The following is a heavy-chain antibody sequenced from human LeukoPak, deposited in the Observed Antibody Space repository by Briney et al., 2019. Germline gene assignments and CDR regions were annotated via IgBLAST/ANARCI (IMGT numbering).Heavy chain of an antibody. D-gene: IGHD2-21*02. CDR3: ARDLHIVVVTAILDY. Sequence: GGSLRLSCAASGFTFSSYAMHWVRQAPGKGLEWVAVISYDGSNKYYADSVKGRFTISRDNSKNTLYLQMNSLRAEDTAVYYCARDLHIVVVTAILDYWGQGTLVTVSS. CDR1: GFTFSSYA. V-gene: IGHV3-30-3*01. CDR2: ISYDGSNK. J-gene: IGHJ4*02.